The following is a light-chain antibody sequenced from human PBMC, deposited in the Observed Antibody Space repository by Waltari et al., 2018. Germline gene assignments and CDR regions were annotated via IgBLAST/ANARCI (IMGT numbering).Light chain of an antibody. CDR2: AAS. Sequence: DIQMTQSPSSPSASVGDRVTITCRANQDIRFSLVWYQQKPGKAPKLLLFAASRLESGVPSRFSGSGSGTEYTLTISSLQPEDFATYYCQQYYNTPPWTFGQGTKVEIK. V-gene: IGKV1-NL1*01. J-gene: IGKJ1*01. CDR1: QDIRFS. CDR3: QQYYNTPPWT.